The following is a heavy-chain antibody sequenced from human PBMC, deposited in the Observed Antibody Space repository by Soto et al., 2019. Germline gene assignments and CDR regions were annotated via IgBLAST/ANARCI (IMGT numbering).Heavy chain of an antibody. CDR1: GGSISSYY. V-gene: IGHV4-59*01. Sequence: QVQLQESGPGLVKPSETLSLICTVSGGSISSYYWNWIRQPPGKGLEWIGYIYYSGSTNYNPSLKSRVTISVDTSKNQFSLKLSSVTAADTAVYYCAREPPAAGENWFDPWGQGTLVTVSS. D-gene: IGHD6-13*01. J-gene: IGHJ5*02. CDR2: IYYSGST. CDR3: AREPPAAGENWFDP.